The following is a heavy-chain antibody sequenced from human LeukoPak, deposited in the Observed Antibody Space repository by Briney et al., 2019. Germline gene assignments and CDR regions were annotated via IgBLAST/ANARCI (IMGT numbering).Heavy chain of an antibody. CDR3: AREDSSGWALEY. D-gene: IGHD6-19*01. V-gene: IGHV3-74*01. Sequence: GGPLRLSCAASGFSFSEYWMHWVRQAPGKGLVWVSRINRDGTSKSYADSVKGRFTISRDNAKNTLYVQMNSLRAEDTAVYYCAREDSSGWALEYWGQGILVTVSS. CDR1: GFSFSEYW. CDR2: INRDGTSK. J-gene: IGHJ4*02.